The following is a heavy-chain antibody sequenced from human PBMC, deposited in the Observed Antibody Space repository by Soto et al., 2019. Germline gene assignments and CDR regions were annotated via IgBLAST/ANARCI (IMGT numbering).Heavy chain of an antibody. Sequence: EVQLLESGGGLIQPGESLRLSCVASGFTISPFAMSWVRQPPGKGLEWVSGISASSDYTFYADSVSGRFTVSRDNYKNTVSLQMNNLRVEDTALYYCAKDVRGGSPRPDYWGLGTLVTVSS. V-gene: IGHV3-23*01. CDR3: AKDVRGGSPRPDY. CDR2: ISASSDYT. J-gene: IGHJ4*02. CDR1: GFTISPFA. D-gene: IGHD3-10*01.